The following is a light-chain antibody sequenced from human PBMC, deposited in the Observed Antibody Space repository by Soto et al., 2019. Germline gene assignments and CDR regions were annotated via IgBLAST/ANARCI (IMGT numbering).Light chain of an antibody. CDR1: QSLVYSDGNTY. V-gene: IGKV2-30*01. J-gene: IGKJ1*01. CDR2: KVS. Sequence: DVVMTQSPLSLPVTLGQPASISCRSSQSLVYSDGNTYLSWFHQRPGQSPRRLIYKVSNRDSGVPDRFSGSGSGTDFTLKISRVEAEDVGVYYCMQAMLWPRTFGQGTKVEIK. CDR3: MQAMLWPRT.